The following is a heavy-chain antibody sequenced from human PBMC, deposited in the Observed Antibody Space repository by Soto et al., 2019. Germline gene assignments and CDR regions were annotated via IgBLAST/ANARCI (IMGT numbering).Heavy chain of an antibody. CDR1: GFTFKFYG. V-gene: IGHV3-30*03. CDR3: SRDFYGGSTYGPGDS. Sequence: VQMVESGGGVVQPGKSLRLACETSGFTFKFYGMHWVRQAPGKGLECVAVISHDGNTHYYADSVKGRFTISRDNSKHTLSLLMNSLRLDNTSISYCSRDFYGGSTYGPGDSSGQGAPVAVSS. J-gene: IGHJ4*02. CDR2: ISHDGNTH. D-gene: IGHD5-18*01.